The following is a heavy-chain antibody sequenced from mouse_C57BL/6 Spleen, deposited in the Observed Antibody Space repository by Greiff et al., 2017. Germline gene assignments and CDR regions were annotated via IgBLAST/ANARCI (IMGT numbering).Heavy chain of an antibody. CDR3: ARSKGYYGSSSCDY. CDR2: IYPGDGDT. Sequence: VKLMESGAELVKPGASVKISCKASGYAFSSYWMNWVKQRPGKGLEWIGQIYPGDGDTNYNGKFKGKATLTADKSSSTAYMQLSSLTSEDSAVYFCARSKGYYGSSSCDYWGQGTTLTVSS. J-gene: IGHJ2*01. D-gene: IGHD1-1*01. CDR1: GYAFSSYW. V-gene: IGHV1-80*01.